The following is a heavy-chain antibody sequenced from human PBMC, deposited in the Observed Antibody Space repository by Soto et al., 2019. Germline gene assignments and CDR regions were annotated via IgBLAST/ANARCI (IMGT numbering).Heavy chain of an antibody. CDR3: AKDPGYCSGGSCLIWFDP. Sequence: GGSLRLSCAASGFTFSSYAMSWVRQAPGKGLEWVSAISGSGGSTYYADSVKGRFTISRDNSKNTLYLQMNSLRAEDTAVYYCAKDPGYCSGGSCLIWFDPWGHGTLVTVSS. J-gene: IGHJ5*02. V-gene: IGHV3-23*01. CDR2: ISGSGGST. D-gene: IGHD2-15*01. CDR1: GFTFSSYA.